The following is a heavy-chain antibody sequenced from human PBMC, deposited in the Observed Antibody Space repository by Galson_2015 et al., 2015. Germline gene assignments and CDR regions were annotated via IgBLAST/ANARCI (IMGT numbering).Heavy chain of an antibody. V-gene: IGHV2-5*02. CDR3: AHRLGSVGWDRAYFDY. D-gene: IGHD3-10*01. J-gene: IGHJ4*02. Sequence: PALVKPTQTLTLTCSLSGFSLSTTGAGVGWIRQPPGKALEWLAVIYWDDGKFYSPSLKNRLTITKDASTNQVVLTMTNMDPVDSAIYYCAHRLGSVGWDRAYFDYWGQGTLVAVSS. CDR2: IYWDDGK. CDR1: GFSLSTTGAG.